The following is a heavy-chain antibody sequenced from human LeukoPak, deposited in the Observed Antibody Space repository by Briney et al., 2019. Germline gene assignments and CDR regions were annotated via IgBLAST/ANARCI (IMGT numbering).Heavy chain of an antibody. CDR3: AKGPSGNQFDP. Sequence: PGGSLRLSCAASGFTFSSYGMHRVRQAPGKGLEWVAFTRHDGSKEYYADSVKGRFTISRDNSKNTLYLQMNSLRAEDTAVYYCAKGPSGNQFDPWGQGTLVSVSS. CDR1: GFTFSSYG. J-gene: IGHJ5*02. D-gene: IGHD1-26*01. CDR2: TRHDGSKE. V-gene: IGHV3-30*02.